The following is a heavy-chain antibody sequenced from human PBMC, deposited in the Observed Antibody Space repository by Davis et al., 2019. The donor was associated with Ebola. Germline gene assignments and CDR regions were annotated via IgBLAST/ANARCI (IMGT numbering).Heavy chain of an antibody. CDR1: GFTVSSNY. J-gene: IGHJ6*04. CDR2: IYSGGST. CDR3: AKGGGTSTSRYYYYGMDV. D-gene: IGHD2-2*01. Sequence: GESLEISCAASGFTVSSNYMSWVRQAPGKGLEWVSVIYSGGSTYYADSVKGRFTMSRDSSKNTLYLQMNSLRAEDTAVYHCAKGGGTSTSRYYYYGMDVWGKGTTVTVSS. V-gene: IGHV3-53*01.